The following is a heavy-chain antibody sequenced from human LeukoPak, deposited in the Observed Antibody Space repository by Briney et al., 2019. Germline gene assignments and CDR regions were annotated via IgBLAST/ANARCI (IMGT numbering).Heavy chain of an antibody. CDR2: ISSSSSYI. CDR3: ARDDIGSDAFDI. J-gene: IGHJ3*02. Sequence: GGSLRLSCAASGFTFSSYEMNWVRQAPGKGLEWVSSISSSSSYIFYADSVKGRCTISRDNAKNSLYLQMNSLRAEDTAVYYCARDDIGSDAFDIWGQGTMVTVSS. V-gene: IGHV3-21*01. CDR1: GFTFSSYE. D-gene: IGHD3-10*01.